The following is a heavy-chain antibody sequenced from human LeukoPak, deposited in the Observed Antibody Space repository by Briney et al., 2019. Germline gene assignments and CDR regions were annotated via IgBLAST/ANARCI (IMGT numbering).Heavy chain of an antibody. Sequence: RGSLRLSCAASGFTFSSYAMSWVRQAPGKGLEWVSAISGSGGSTYYADSVKGRFTISRDNSKNTLYLQMNSLRAEDTAVYYCAKDPRIGCCNWFDPWGQGTLVTVSS. CDR1: GFTFSSYA. CDR2: ISGSGGST. J-gene: IGHJ5*02. V-gene: IGHV3-23*01. CDR3: AKDPRIGCCNWFDP. D-gene: IGHD6-19*01.